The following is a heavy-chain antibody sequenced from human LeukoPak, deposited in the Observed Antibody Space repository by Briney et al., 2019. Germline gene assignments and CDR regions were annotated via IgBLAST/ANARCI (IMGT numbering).Heavy chain of an antibody. J-gene: IGHJ6*03. CDR1: GYTFTSYG. Sequence: ASVKVSCKASGYTFTSYGISWVRQAPGQGLEWMGWINTNTGNPTYAQGFTGRFVFSLDTSVSTAYLQISSLKAEDTAVYYCARVGVRGVYYYYMDVWGKGTTVTVSS. CDR3: ARVGVRGVYYYYMDV. D-gene: IGHD3-10*01. CDR2: INTNTGNP. V-gene: IGHV7-4-1*02.